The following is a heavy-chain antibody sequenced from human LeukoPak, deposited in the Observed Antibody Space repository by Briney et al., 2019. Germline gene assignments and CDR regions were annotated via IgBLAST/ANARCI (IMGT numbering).Heavy chain of an antibody. CDR3: ARDQWRRSDMDV. D-gene: IGHD6-19*01. Sequence: SVKVSCKASGGTFSSYAISWVRQAPGQGLEWMGGIIPIFGTANYAQKFQGRVTITADESTSTAYMELSSLRSDDTAVYYCARDQWRRSDMDVWGQGTTVTVS. CDR2: IIPIFGTA. CDR1: GGTFSSYA. J-gene: IGHJ6*02. V-gene: IGHV1-69*01.